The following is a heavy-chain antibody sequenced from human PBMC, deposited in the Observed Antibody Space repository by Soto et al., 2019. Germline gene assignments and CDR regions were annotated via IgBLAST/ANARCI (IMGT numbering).Heavy chain of an antibody. Sequence: SETLSLTCTVSGASISQSYWSWIRQPPGKGIEWIGYIYFSGSTNYNPSLKSRVTTSVEMSKNQFSLKLSSVTAADTAVYYCARVGGSDWNFDSWGQGILVTVS. CDR1: GASISQSY. V-gene: IGHV4-59*01. CDR3: ARVGGSDWNFDS. CDR2: IYFSGST. J-gene: IGHJ4*02. D-gene: IGHD6-19*01.